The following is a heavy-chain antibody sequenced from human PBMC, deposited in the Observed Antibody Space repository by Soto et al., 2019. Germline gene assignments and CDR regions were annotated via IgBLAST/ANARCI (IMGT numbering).Heavy chain of an antibody. J-gene: IGHJ6*02. CDR2: IIPIFGTA. V-gene: IGHV1-69*01. CDR1: GGTFSSYA. CDR3: AREGGGVVPAAIGYYYGMDV. Sequence: QVQLVQSGAEVKKPGSSVKVSCKASGGTFSSYAISWVRQAPGQGLEWMGGIIPIFGTANYAQKFQGRVTITADESTGPAYKGVRRLRSEDTAVDSCAREGGGVVPAAIGYYYGMDVWGQGTTVTVSS. D-gene: IGHD2-2*02.